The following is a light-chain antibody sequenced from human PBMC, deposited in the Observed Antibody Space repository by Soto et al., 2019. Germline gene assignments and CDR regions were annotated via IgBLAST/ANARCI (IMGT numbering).Light chain of an antibody. CDR3: QQYDQLPIT. CDR2: DVF. Sequence: DIQMTPSASSLPASVGDTVTISCQASPDIRKYLNWFQQKPGKAPKLLIYDVFNVETGVPSRFSGHRSGTDFTLIISNLQPEDFATYFFQQYDQLPITFGGGTKVDI. CDR1: PDIRKY. V-gene: IGKV1-33*01. J-gene: IGKJ4*01.